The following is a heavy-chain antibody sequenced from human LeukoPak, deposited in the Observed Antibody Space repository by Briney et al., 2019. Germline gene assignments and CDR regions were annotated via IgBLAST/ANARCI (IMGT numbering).Heavy chain of an antibody. CDR1: GFTFSSYA. D-gene: IGHD7-27*01. V-gene: IGHV3-30-3*01. CDR3: AKGGTGDSPPFDY. J-gene: IGHJ4*02. CDR2: ISYDGSNK. Sequence: PGGSLRLSCAASGFTFSSYAMHWVRQAPGKGLEWVAVISYDGSNKYYADSVKGRFTISRDNSRNTLYLQMNSLRAEDTAVYYCAKGGTGDSPPFDYWGQGTLVTVSS.